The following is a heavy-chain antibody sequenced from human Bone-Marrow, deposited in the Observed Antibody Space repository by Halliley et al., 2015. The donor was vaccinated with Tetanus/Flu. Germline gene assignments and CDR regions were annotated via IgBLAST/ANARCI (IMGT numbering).Heavy chain of an antibody. CDR2: INTDGSST. J-gene: IGHJ6*02. D-gene: IGHD3-9*01. CDR3: ARKPTTGTGSEKYNGLDV. Sequence: SLRLSCAASGFTFSSHWMHWVRQTPGKGLVWVSRINTDGSSTTYAESVYGRFTISRDNAKNTCYLEMNSLRVEDTAIYYCARKPTTGTGSEKYNGLDVWGQGTTVTVSS. CDR1: GFTFSSHW. V-gene: IGHV3-74*01.